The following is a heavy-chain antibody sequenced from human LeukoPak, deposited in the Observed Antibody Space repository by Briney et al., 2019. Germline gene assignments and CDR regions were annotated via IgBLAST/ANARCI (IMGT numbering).Heavy chain of an antibody. J-gene: IGHJ5*02. Sequence: GGSLRLSCAASGFSFSSYWMSWVRQAPGKGLEWVANIKQDGSEKNYVDSVKGRFTISRDNAKNSLYLQMNSLRAEDTAVYYCARDLYSSGWSPWGQGTLVTVSS. CDR3: ARDLYSSGWSP. CDR2: IKQDGSEK. V-gene: IGHV3-7*01. D-gene: IGHD6-19*01. CDR1: GFSFSSYW.